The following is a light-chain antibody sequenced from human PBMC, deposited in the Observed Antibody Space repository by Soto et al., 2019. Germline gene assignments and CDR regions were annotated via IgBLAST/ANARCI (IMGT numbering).Light chain of an antibody. CDR2: EVS. CDR1: NSDIGNYIY. Sequence: QSALTQPRSVSGSPGQSVTISCTGTNSDIGNYIYVSWYQVHPGKAPKLMIYEVSNRPSGVSDRFSGSKSGNTASLTISGLQAEDEADYYCSSFTTSNTWMFGGGTQLTVL. V-gene: IGLV2-11*01. J-gene: IGLJ3*02. CDR3: SSFTTSNTWM.